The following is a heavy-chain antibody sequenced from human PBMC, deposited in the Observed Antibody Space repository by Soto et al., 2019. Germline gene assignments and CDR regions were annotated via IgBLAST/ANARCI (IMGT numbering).Heavy chain of an antibody. CDR2: LSGSGTST. V-gene: IGHV3-23*01. CDR1: GFSFVNYA. D-gene: IGHD6-19*01. CDR3: AKATTNGGWFNPFDS. J-gene: IGHJ4*02. Sequence: EAQLLESGGGLVQPGGSLRLSCAASGFSFVNYAMHWVRQAPGKGLEWVSGLSGSGTSTYYADSVNGRFTISGDKSRDTLFLQMNSVTAHDTAVYYCAKATTNGGWFNPFDSWGQGALVTVSS.